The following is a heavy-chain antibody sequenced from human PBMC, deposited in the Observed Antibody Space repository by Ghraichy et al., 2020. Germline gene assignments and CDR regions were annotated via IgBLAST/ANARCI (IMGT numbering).Heavy chain of an antibody. CDR2: INSDGSST. J-gene: IGHJ6*02. CDR3: ARGGRFLEWLLFGMDV. Sequence: GGSLRLSCAASGFTFSSYWMHWVRQAPGKGLVWVSLINSDGSSTSYADSVKGRFTISRDNAKNTLYLQMNSLRAEDTAVYYCARGGRFLEWLLFGMDVWGQGTTVTVSS. D-gene: IGHD3-3*01. CDR1: GFTFSSYW. V-gene: IGHV3-74*01.